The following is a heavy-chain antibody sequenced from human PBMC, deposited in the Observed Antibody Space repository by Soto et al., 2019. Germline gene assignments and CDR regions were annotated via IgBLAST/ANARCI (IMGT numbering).Heavy chain of an antibody. CDR2: IYSSGST. J-gene: IGHJ5*02. D-gene: IGHD3-22*01. CDR1: GGSIGSSNW. V-gene: IGHV4-4*02. CDR3: ARGLTYYYNIAPWDNWFDP. Sequence: PSETLSLTCAVSGGSIGSSNWWTWVRRAPGQGLEWIGEIYSSGSTHYNPSLDSRVTISMDKSKNQFSLKLNSVTAADTAVYYCARGLTYYYNIAPWDNWFDPWGQGTRVTVS.